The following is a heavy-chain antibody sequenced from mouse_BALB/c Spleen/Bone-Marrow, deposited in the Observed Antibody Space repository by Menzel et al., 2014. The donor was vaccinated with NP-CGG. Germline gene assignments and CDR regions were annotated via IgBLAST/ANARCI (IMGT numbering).Heavy chain of an antibody. CDR2: ISNGGGST. Sequence: EVHLGESGGGLVQPGGSLKISCAASGFTFSSYTVSWVRQTPEKRLEWVAYISNGGGSTYHPDTVKGRFTISRDNAKNTLYLQMSSLKSEDTAMYYCARQLGLRWAMDYWGQGTSVTVSS. CDR1: GFTFSSYT. J-gene: IGHJ4*01. D-gene: IGHD3-1*01. CDR3: ARQLGLRWAMDY. V-gene: IGHV5-12-2*01.